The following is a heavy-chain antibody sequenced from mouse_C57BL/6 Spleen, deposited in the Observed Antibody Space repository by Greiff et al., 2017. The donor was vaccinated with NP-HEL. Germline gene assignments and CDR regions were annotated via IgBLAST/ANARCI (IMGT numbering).Heavy chain of an antibody. Sequence: QVQLKQPGAELVRPGTSVKLSCKASGYTFTSYWMHWVKQRPGQGLEWIGVIDPSDSYTNYNQKFKGKATLTVDTSSSTAYMQLSSLTSEDSAVYYCARRGIYYDYDDGDFDYWGQGTTLTVSS. J-gene: IGHJ2*01. CDR3: ARRGIYYDYDDGDFDY. D-gene: IGHD2-4*01. V-gene: IGHV1-59*01. CDR2: IDPSDSYT. CDR1: GYTFTSYW.